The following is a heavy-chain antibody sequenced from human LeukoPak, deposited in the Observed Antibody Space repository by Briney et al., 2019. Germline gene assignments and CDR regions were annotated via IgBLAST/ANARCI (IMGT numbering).Heavy chain of an antibody. V-gene: IGHV4-59*01. D-gene: IGHD2-2*01. Sequence: PSETLSLTCTVSGGSISSYYWSWIRQPPGKGLEWIGYIYYSGSTNYNPSLKSRVTISVDTSKNQFSLKLSSVTAADTAVYYCARGEDIVVVPAAMPAFRFDYWGQGTLVTVSS. CDR2: IYYSGST. CDR3: ARGEDIVVVPAAMPAFRFDY. J-gene: IGHJ4*02. CDR1: GGSISSYY.